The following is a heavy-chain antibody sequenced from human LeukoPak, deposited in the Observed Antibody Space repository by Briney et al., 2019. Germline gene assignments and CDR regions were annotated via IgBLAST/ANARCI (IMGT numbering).Heavy chain of an antibody. CDR3: ARVLSRGVRLVGY. CDR2: MNPNSGNT. D-gene: IGHD3-10*01. J-gene: IGHJ4*02. CDR1: GYTFTSYD. Sequence: ASVTVSCKASGYTFTSYDINWVRQAPGEGIEWMGWMNPNSGNTAYAQKFQCRVTITTTTSISTAYMELSSLRSEDTAVYYCARVLSRGVRLVGYWGQGTLVTVSA. V-gene: IGHV1-8*01.